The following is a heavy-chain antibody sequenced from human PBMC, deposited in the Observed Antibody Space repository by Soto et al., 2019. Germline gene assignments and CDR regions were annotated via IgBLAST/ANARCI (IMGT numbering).Heavy chain of an antibody. V-gene: IGHV1-46*01. CDR1: GYTFTNYY. Sequence: GASVKVSCKASGYTFTNYYVQWVRQAPGQGLEWMGVIHPDGGHTTYSQTFQDRVTMTRDTFTSTIYMELSSLRSEDTAVYYCARGDNGYWGQGTLVTVSS. D-gene: IGHD2-8*01. CDR3: ARGDNGY. J-gene: IGHJ4*02. CDR2: IHPDGGHT.